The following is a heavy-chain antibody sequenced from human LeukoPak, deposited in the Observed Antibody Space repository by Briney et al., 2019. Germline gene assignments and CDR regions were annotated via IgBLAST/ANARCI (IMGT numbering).Heavy chain of an antibody. CDR1: GFTFSIYA. Sequence: GGSLRLSCAASGFTFSIYAMNWVRQAPGKGLEWVANIKQDGSEKYYVDSVKGRFTISRDNAKNSLYLQMNSLRAEDTAVYYCARDRQYSSGWVPYYDYWGQGILVTVSS. CDR3: ARDRQYSSGWVPYYDY. CDR2: IKQDGSEK. D-gene: IGHD6-19*01. J-gene: IGHJ4*02. V-gene: IGHV3-7*03.